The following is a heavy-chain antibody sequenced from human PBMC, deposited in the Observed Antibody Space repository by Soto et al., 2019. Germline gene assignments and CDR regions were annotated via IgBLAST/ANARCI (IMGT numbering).Heavy chain of an antibody. CDR1: GGTFSSYA. Sequence: QVQLVQSGAEVKKPGSSVKVSCKASGGTFSSYAISWVRQAPGQGLEWRGGIIPIFGTANYAQKFQGRVTITGDESTSTAYKELSSLRSEYTAVSDWARDSVLRVYARGGWFDPWGQGTLVTVSS. J-gene: IGHJ5*02. CDR3: ARDSVLRVYARGGWFDP. CDR2: IIPIFGTA. V-gene: IGHV1-69*01. D-gene: IGHD2-8*01.